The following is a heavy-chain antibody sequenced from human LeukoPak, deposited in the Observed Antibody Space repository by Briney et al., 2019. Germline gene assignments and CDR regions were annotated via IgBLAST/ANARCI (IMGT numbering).Heavy chain of an antibody. CDR1: GGSISSSSYY. CDR2: IYYSGST. D-gene: IGHD2-21*02. CDR3: ASNALPHCGGDCNLLDI. V-gene: IGHV4-39*01. Sequence: PSETLSLTCTVSGGSISSSSYYWGWIRQPPGKGLEWIGSIYYSGSTYYNPSLKSRVTMSVDTSKNQFSLKLSSVTAADTAVYYCASNALPHCGGDCNLLDIWGQGTMVTVSS. J-gene: IGHJ3*02.